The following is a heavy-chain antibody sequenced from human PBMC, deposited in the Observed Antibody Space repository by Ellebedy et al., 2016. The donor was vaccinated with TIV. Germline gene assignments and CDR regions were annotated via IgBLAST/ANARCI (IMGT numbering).Heavy chain of an antibody. Sequence: AASVKVSCKASGGTFRSDSISWARQAPGQGPEWMGAIIPILATANYAQKFQGRVTLTADAATSIVYMELSSLRSEDTAVYYCARGMGPTTVYYYFSMDVWGQGTTVAVSS. CDR1: GGTFRSDS. CDR3: ARGMGPTTVYYYFSMDV. J-gene: IGHJ6*02. CDR2: IIPILATA. D-gene: IGHD4-11*01. V-gene: IGHV1-69*13.